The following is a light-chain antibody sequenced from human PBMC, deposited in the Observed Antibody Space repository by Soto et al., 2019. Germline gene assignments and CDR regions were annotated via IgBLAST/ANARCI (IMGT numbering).Light chain of an antibody. J-gene: IGLJ1*01. CDR3: TSYTPTGALG. Sequence: QSALTQPASVSGSPGQSITVSCTGTNTDVGGYNYVSWYQHRPGKAPRLMIYEVRNRLSGVSNRFSGSKSGNTASLTISGLQSEDEADYYCTSYTPTGALGFGSGTKVTVL. V-gene: IGLV2-14*01. CDR2: EVR. CDR1: NTDVGGYNY.